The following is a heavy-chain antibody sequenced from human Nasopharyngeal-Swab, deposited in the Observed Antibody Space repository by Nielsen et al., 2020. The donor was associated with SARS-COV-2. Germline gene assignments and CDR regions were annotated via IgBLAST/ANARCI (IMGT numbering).Heavy chain of an antibody. CDR3: ARGLSGIVPAPILGLGPYYSYYYMDV. CDR2: INHSGST. V-gene: IGHV4-34*01. CDR1: GGSFSAYY. D-gene: IGHD2-2*01. J-gene: IGHJ6*03. Sequence: SQTLSLTGAVYGGSFSAYYWGWIRQPPGKGLEWIAEINHSGSTNYNPSLESRVTISVDTSKNQFSLKLSSVTAADTAVYYCARGLSGIVPAPILGLGPYYSYYYMDVWGKGTTVTVSS.